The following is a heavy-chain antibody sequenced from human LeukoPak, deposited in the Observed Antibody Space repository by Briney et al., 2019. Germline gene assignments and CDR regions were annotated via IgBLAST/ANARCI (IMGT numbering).Heavy chain of an antibody. CDR1: GFTLITYS. CDR2: ILYDGRHE. CDR3: ARAPSIAVAGTDY. Sequence: GGSLRLSCAASGFTLITYSMHWVRQAPGKGLEWVANILYDGRHEFYAESVKGPFTISSDNAKNSLYLQMNSLRAEDTAVYYCARAPSIAVAGTDYWGQGTLVTVSS. D-gene: IGHD6-19*01. J-gene: IGHJ4*02. V-gene: IGHV3-30*04.